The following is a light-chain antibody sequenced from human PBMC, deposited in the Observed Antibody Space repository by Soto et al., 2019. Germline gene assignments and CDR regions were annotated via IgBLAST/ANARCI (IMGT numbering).Light chain of an antibody. CDR2: GAS. J-gene: IGKJ2*01. CDR1: QSVSSDY. V-gene: IGKV3-20*01. CDR3: QRYGRSPYT. Sequence: EIVLTQSPGTLSLSPGERATLSCRASQSVSSDYLAWFQQKPGQAPRLLIYGASSRATGIPDRFSGSGSGTDFTLTISRLEPEDFAVYYCQRYGRSPYTFGQGTKLEIK.